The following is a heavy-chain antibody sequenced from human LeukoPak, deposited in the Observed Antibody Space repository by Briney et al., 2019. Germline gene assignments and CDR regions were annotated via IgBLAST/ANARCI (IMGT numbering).Heavy chain of an antibody. J-gene: IGHJ4*02. CDR3: ARGPSIAAADAVSY. V-gene: IGHV4-34*01. CDR2: INHSGST. CDR1: GGSFSDYY. Sequence: PSETLSLTCAVYGGSFSDYYWSWIRQPPGKGLEWIGEINHSGSTNYNSSLKSRVTISVDTSKKQFSLKLSSVTAADTAVYYCARGPSIAAADAVSYWGQGTLVTVAS. D-gene: IGHD6-25*01.